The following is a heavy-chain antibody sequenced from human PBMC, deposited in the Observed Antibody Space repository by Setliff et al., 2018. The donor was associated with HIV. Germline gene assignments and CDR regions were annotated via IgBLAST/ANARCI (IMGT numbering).Heavy chain of an antibody. CDR3: ARSVPRYCSGGSCYPPLFDY. CDR2: IYYSGST. D-gene: IGHD2-15*01. J-gene: IGHJ4*02. CDR1: GGSISSSSYY. V-gene: IGHV4-39*01. Sequence: SETLSLTCTVSGGSISSSSYYWGWIRQPPGKGLEWIGSIYYSGSTYYNPSLKSRVTISVDTSKNQFSLKLGSVTAADTAVYYCARSVPRYCSGGSCYPPLFDYWGQGTLVTVSS.